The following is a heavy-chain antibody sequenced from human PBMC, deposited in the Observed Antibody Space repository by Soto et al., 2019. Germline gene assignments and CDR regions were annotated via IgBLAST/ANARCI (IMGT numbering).Heavy chain of an antibody. D-gene: IGHD3-10*01. CDR2: IWYDGSNK. CDR3: ARAPYGSGSYTDYYMDV. CDR1: GFTFSSYG. Sequence: GGSLRLSCAASGFTFSSYGMHWVRQAPGKGLEWVAVIWYDGSNKYYADSVKGRFTISRDNSKNTLYLQMNSLRAEDTAVYYCARAPYGSGSYTDYYMDVWGKGTTVTVSS. J-gene: IGHJ6*03. V-gene: IGHV3-33*01.